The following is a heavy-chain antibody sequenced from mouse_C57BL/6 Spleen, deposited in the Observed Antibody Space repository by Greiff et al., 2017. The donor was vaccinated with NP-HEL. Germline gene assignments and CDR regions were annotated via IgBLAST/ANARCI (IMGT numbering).Heavy chain of an antibody. CDR2: IDPSDSYT. V-gene: IGHV1-50*01. CDR3: ARAKTLYFDY. J-gene: IGHJ2*01. CDR1: GYTFTSYW. Sequence: QVQLQQSGAELVKPGASVKLSCKASGYTFTSYWMQWVKQRPGQGLEWIGEIDPSDSYTNYNQKFKGKATLTVDTSSSTAYMQLSSLTSEDSAVYYCARAKTLYFDYWGQGTTLTVSS.